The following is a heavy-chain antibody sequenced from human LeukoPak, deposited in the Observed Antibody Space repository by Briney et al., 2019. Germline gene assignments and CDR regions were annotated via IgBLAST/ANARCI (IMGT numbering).Heavy chain of an antibody. Sequence: PSETLSLTCTVSGGSISSYYWSWIRQPPGKGLEWIGYIYYSGSTNYNPSLKSRVTISVDTSKNQFSLKLSSVTAADTAVYYCARGDYYDSSGYYYGYWGQGTLVTVSS. D-gene: IGHD3-22*01. CDR3: ARGDYYDSSGYYYGY. CDR1: GGSISSYY. J-gene: IGHJ4*02. V-gene: IGHV4-59*01. CDR2: IYYSGST.